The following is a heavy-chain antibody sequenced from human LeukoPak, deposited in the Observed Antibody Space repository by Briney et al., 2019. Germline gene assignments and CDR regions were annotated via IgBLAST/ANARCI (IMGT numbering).Heavy chain of an antibody. J-gene: IGHJ4*02. CDR3: AKFRLAAAGPPDY. CDR2: ISNGGGST. CDR1: GFTFSNYD. Sequence: GGSLRLSCAASGFTFSNYDMNWVRQAPGKGLEWVSVISNGGGSTDSADSVKGRFTISRDNSKNTLYLQMNSLRVEDTAVYYCAKFRLAAAGPPDYWGQGTLVTVSS. D-gene: IGHD6-13*01. V-gene: IGHV3-23*01.